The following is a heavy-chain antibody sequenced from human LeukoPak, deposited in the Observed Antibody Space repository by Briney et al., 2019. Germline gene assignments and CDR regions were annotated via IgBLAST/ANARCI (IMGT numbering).Heavy chain of an antibody. CDR3: AKDQDRYIAAAGTGY. D-gene: IGHD6-13*01. CDR2: ISWNSGSI. J-gene: IGHJ4*02. V-gene: IGHV3-9*01. CDR1: GFTFDDYA. Sequence: PGGSLRLSCAASGFTFDDYAMHRVRQAPGKGLEWVSGISWNSGSIGYADSVKGRFTISRDNAKNSLYLQMNSLRAEDTALYYCAKDQDRYIAAAGTGYWGQGTLVTVSS.